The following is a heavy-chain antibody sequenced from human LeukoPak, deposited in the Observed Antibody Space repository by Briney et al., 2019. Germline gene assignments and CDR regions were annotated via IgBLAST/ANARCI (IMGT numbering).Heavy chain of an antibody. Sequence: GGSLRLSCAASGFTFSSYGMHWVRQAPGKGLEWVAFIRYDGSNKYYADSVKGRFTISRDNAKNSLYLQMNSLRAEDTAVYYCAVNGLLSDSSGYYSWGQGTLVTVSS. D-gene: IGHD3-22*01. CDR2: IRYDGSNK. CDR3: AVNGLLSDSSGYYS. V-gene: IGHV3-30*02. J-gene: IGHJ4*02. CDR1: GFTFSSYG.